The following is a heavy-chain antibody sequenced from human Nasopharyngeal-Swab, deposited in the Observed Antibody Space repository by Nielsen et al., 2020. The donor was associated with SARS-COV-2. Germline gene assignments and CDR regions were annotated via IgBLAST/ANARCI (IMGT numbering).Heavy chain of an antibody. CDR2: IRSSGSTI. J-gene: IGHJ6*02. CDR1: GFTFSSYE. D-gene: IGHD4-17*01. CDR3: ARDYGAYVRMKYYYYYGMDV. Sequence: SLKISCAASGFTFSSYEMNWVRPAPGKGLEWVSYIRSSGSTIYYADSVKGRFTISRDNAKHSLYLKMNSLRAEDTAVYYCARDYGAYVRMKYYYYYGMDVWGQGTTVTVSS. V-gene: IGHV3-48*03.